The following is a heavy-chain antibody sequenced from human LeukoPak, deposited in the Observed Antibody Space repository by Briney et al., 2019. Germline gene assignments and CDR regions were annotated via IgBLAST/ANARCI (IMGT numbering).Heavy chain of an antibody. V-gene: IGHV4-31*03. Sequence: SETLSLTCTVSGGSISSGGYYWSWIRQHPGKGLEWIGYIYYSGSTYYNPSLKSRVTISVDTSKNQFSLKLSSVTAADTAVYYCARVPSRDYYYYGMDVWGQGTTVTVSS. CDR3: ARVPSRDYYYYGMDV. D-gene: IGHD2-2*01. J-gene: IGHJ6*02. CDR2: IYYSGST. CDR1: GGSISSGGYY.